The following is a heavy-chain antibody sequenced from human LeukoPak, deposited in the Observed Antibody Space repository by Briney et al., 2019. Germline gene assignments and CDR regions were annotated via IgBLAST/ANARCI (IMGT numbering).Heavy chain of an antibody. Sequence: GGSLRLSXAASGFTFSLYGMHWVSQATGKGLEWVALISNDGSKTYYADSVKGRFTLSRDNSKNTVYLQVSSLRADDTAVYYCAKDSRGANFFGDFDYWGQGTLVTVSS. J-gene: IGHJ4*02. V-gene: IGHV3-33*06. CDR3: AKDSRGANFFGDFDY. CDR1: GFTFSLYG. D-gene: IGHD3-10*01. CDR2: ISNDGSKT.